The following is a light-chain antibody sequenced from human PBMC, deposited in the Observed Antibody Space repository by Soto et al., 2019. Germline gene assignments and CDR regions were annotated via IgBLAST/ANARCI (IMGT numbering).Light chain of an antibody. J-gene: IGLJ1*01. CDR1: SSDVGAYNY. Sequence: QSVLTQPASVSGSPGQSITISCTGTSSDVGAYNYVSWSQQYPGKAPKVIIFEVRKRPSGVSKRFSGSKSGDTASLTMSGLQAEDEADYYFSSYRRSTTFVVGTGTKVTVL. CDR3: SSYRRSTTFV. CDR2: EVR. V-gene: IGLV2-14*01.